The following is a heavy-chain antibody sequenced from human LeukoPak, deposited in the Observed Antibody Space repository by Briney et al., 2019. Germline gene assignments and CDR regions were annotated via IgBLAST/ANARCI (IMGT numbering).Heavy chain of an antibody. CDR2: ISGSGGST. CDR1: GFTFSSYA. V-gene: IGHV3-23*01. Sequence: QAGGSLRLSCAASGFTFSSYAMSWVRQAPGKGLEWVSAISGSGGSTYYADSVKGRFTISRDNSKSTLYLQMNSLRAEDTAVYYCAKDVIRSGWYLYYFDYWGQGTLVTVSS. D-gene: IGHD6-19*01. J-gene: IGHJ4*02. CDR3: AKDVIRSGWYLYYFDY.